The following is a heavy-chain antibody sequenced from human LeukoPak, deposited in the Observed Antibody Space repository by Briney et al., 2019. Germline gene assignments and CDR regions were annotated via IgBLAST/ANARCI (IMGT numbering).Heavy chain of an antibody. CDR1: GGSFSGYY. D-gene: IGHD6-19*01. V-gene: IGHV4-34*01. J-gene: IGHJ4*02. CDR3: ARRSSGWYRYDY. Sequence: SETLSLTCAIYGGSFSGYYWSWIRQPPGKGLEWIGEINHSGSTNYNPSLKSRVTISVDTSKNQFSLKLTSVTAADTAVYYCARRSSGWYRYDYWGQGTLVTVSS. CDR2: INHSGST.